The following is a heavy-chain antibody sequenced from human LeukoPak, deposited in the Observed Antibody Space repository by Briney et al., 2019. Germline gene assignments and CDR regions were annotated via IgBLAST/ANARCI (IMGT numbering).Heavy chain of an antibody. V-gene: IGHV4-39*01. CDR1: GGSISSSSHY. CDR3: ARLSYDSSGYKYYFDY. Sequence: SETLSLTCTISGGSISSSSHYWGWIRQPPGKGLEWIGSIYYSGSTYYNPSLKSRVTISVDTSKNQFSLKLSSVTAADTAVYYCARLSYDSSGYKYYFDYWGQGTLVTVSS. J-gene: IGHJ4*02. D-gene: IGHD3-22*01. CDR2: IYYSGST.